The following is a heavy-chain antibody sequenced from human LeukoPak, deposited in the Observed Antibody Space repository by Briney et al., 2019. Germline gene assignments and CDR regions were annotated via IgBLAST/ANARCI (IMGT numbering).Heavy chain of an antibody. D-gene: IGHD3/OR15-3a*01. CDR3: ARSPERLGQGYLDS. J-gene: IGHJ4*02. CDR2: ISYHGSNK. V-gene: IGHV3-30*04. Sequence: GRSLRLSCAASGFTFSSYSMHWVRQAPGKGLEWLTLISYHGSNKDYTDSVKGRFTISRDNSKNILFLQMNSLRAEDTAIYFCARSPERLGQGYLDSWGQGTLVTVSS. CDR1: GFTFSSYS.